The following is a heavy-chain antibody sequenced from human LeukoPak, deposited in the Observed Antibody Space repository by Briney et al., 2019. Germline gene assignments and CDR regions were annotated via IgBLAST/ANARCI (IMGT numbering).Heavy chain of an antibody. J-gene: IGHJ6*02. CDR3: ARDAQTSSSWYYYYGMDV. V-gene: IGHV3-7*01. CDR1: GFTFSSYW. D-gene: IGHD6-13*01. CDR2: IKQDGSEK. Sequence: GGSLRLSCAASGFTFSSYWMSWVRQAPGKGLEWVANIKQDGSEKYYVDSVKGRFTISRDNAKSSLYLQMNSLRAEDTAAYYCARDAQTSSSWYYYYGMDVWGQGTTVTVSS.